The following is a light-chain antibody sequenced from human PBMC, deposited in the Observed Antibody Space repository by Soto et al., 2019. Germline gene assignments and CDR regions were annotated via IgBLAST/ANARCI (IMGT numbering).Light chain of an antibody. CDR1: QSVSSSY. Sequence: EIVLTQSPGTLSLSPGERATLSCRASQSVSSSYLAWYQQKPGQAPRLLIYGASSRATGIPDRFSGSGSGTDFTLTISRLEPEDFAVYYGQQYGSSPLLTFGGGTKVDIK. CDR2: GAS. CDR3: QQYGSSPLLT. V-gene: IGKV3-20*01. J-gene: IGKJ4*01.